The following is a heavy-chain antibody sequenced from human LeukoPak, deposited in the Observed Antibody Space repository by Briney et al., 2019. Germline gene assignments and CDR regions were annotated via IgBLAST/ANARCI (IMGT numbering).Heavy chain of an antibody. CDR1: GFTFSSYA. Sequence: PPGGSLRLSCAASGFTFSSYAMSWVRQAPGKGLEWVSAISGSAYSTYCADSVKGRFTISRDNSKNTLYLQMNSLRAEDTAVYYCAKEAGYSGYDFPDFWGQGTLVTVSS. J-gene: IGHJ4*02. D-gene: IGHD5-12*01. CDR3: AKEAGYSGYDFPDF. CDR2: ISGSAYST. V-gene: IGHV3-23*01.